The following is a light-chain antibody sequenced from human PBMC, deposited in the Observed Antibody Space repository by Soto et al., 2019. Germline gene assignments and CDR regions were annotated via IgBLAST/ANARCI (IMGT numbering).Light chain of an antibody. V-gene: IGLV2-14*01. Sequence: QSALTQPASVSGSPGQSITISCTGTSSDVGGYNYVSWYQQHPGKAPKIMIYEVGHRPSGVSNRFSGSKSGYTASLTISGIQAEDEADYYCSSYTSSSTLVFGTGTKLTVL. J-gene: IGLJ1*01. CDR3: SSYTSSSTLV. CDR1: SSDVGGYNY. CDR2: EVG.